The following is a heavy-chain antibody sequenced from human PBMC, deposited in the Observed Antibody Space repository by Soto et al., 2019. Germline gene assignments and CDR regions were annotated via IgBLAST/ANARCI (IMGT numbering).Heavy chain of an antibody. CDR3: ASQATVTPDYYFDY. CDR1: GGSISSSSYY. D-gene: IGHD4-17*01. J-gene: IGHJ4*02. V-gene: IGHV4-61*05. Sequence: SETLSLTCTVSGGSISSSSYYWGWIRQPPGKGLEWIGYIYYSGSTNYNPSLKSRVTISVDTSKNQFSLKLSSVTAADTAVYYCASQATVTPDYYFDYWGQGTLVTVSS. CDR2: IYYSGST.